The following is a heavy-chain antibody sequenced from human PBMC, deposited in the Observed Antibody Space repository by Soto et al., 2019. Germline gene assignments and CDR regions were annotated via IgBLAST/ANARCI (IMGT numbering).Heavy chain of an antibody. CDR2: ISYDGSNK. V-gene: IGHV3-30-3*01. CDR1: GFTFSSYA. CDR3: ARVGEPHEFGVVTPYYGMDV. D-gene: IGHD3-3*01. Sequence: QVQLVESGGGVVQPGRSLRLSCAASGFTFSSYAMHWVRQAPGKGLEWVAGISYDGSNKYYADSVKGRFTISRDNSKNTLYLQMNSLRAEDTAVYYCARVGEPHEFGVVTPYYGMDVWGQGTTVTVSS. J-gene: IGHJ6*02.